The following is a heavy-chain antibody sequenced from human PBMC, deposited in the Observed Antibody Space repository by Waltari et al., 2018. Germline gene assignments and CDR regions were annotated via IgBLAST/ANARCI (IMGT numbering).Heavy chain of an antibody. CDR1: GFTVSSNY. J-gene: IGHJ2*01. CDR2: IYSGGST. CDR3: ARVPSSGYPSLWYFDL. Sequence: EVQLVESGGGLIQPGGSLRPSCAASGFTVSSNYMSWVRQAPGKGLEWVSVIYSGGSTYYADSVKGRFTISRDNSKNTLYLQMNSLRAEDTAVYYCARVPSSGYPSLWYFDLWGRGTLVTVSS. D-gene: IGHD3-22*01. V-gene: IGHV3-53*01.